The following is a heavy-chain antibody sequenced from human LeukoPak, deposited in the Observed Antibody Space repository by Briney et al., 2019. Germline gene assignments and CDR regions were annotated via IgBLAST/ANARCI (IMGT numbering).Heavy chain of an antibody. V-gene: IGHV3-23*01. CDR3: AKVQVVVIATDAFDI. J-gene: IGHJ3*02. D-gene: IGHD2-21*01. Sequence: PGGSLRLSCAASGFTFSSYAMSWVRQAPGKGLEWVAAISGSGGSTYYADSVKGRFTISRDNSKNTLYLQMNSLRAEDTAVYYCAKVQVVVIATDAFDIWGQGTMVTVSS. CDR1: GFTFSSYA. CDR2: ISGSGGST.